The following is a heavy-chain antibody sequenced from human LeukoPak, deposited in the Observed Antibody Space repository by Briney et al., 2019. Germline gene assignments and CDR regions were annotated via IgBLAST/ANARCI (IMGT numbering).Heavy chain of an antibody. Sequence: GGSLRLSCEASGXTFSSYWMHWVRQGPGKGRVWVSRINGDGSITTYADSVKGRFTISRGNAKNTLYLEMNSLRAEDTAVYYCARVYLSGYYEGDYWGQGTLVTVSS. CDR2: INGDGSIT. V-gene: IGHV3-74*01. CDR3: ARVYLSGYYEGDY. D-gene: IGHD3-9*01. J-gene: IGHJ4*02. CDR1: GXTFSSYW.